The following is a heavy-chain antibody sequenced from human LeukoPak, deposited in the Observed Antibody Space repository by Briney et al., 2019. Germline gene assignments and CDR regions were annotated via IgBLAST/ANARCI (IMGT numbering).Heavy chain of an antibody. V-gene: IGHV3-21*06. CDR3: ARDPVVVVPAATPGSSSYYYYKGLDV. Sequence: GGSLRLSCVAFGFTFRKNRMHWVRQTPGKGLEWVASISSSSNYIFYGDSVRGRFTISRDNANNSLSLHISSLSAEDTGVYYCARDPVVVVPAATPGSSSYYYYKGLDVWGQGTTVTVSS. CDR1: GFTFRKNR. D-gene: IGHD2-2*01. CDR2: ISSSSNYI. J-gene: IGHJ6*02.